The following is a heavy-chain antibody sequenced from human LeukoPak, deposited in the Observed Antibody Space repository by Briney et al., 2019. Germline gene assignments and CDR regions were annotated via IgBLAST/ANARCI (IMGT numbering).Heavy chain of an antibody. CDR2: ISSSSSYI. J-gene: IGHJ6*02. CDR3: AKTIYFGGAALYGMDV. Sequence: GGSLRLSCAASGFTFSSYSMNWVRQAPGKGLEWVSSISSSSSYIYYADSVKGRFTISRDNAKNSLYLQMNSLRAEDTAVYYCAKTIYFGGAALYGMDVWGQGTTVTVSS. CDR1: GFTFSSYS. V-gene: IGHV3-21*01. D-gene: IGHD3-10*01.